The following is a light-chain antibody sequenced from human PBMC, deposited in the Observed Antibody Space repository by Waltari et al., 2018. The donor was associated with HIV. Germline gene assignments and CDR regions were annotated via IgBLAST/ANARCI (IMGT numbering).Light chain of an antibody. J-gene: IGLJ2*01. CDR2: DTS. CDR1: TGAVTSGHY. CDR3: LLSYSGAREV. V-gene: IGLV7-46*01. Sequence: QAVVTQEPSLTVSPGGTVTLTCGSSTGAVTSGHYPYWFQQKPGHAPRTLIYDTSNKHSRTPARFSGSRLGGKAALTLSGAQPEDEAEYYCLLSYSGAREVFGGGTKLTVL.